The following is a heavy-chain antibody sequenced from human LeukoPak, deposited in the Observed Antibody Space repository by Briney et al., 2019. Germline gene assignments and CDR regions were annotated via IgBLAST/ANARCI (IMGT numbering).Heavy chain of an antibody. CDR2: ISYDGSNK. V-gene: IGHV3-30*18. CDR3: AKARVWLETSLILDY. Sequence: GGSLRLSCAASGFTFSSYGMHWVSQAPGKGLEWVAVISYDGSNKYYADSVKGRFTISRDNSKNTLYLQMNSLRAEDTAVYYCAKARVWLETSLILDYWGQGTLVTVSS. J-gene: IGHJ4*02. D-gene: IGHD5-18*01. CDR1: GFTFSSYG.